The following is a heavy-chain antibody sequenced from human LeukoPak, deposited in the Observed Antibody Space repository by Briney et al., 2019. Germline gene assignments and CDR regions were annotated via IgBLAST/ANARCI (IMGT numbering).Heavy chain of an antibody. CDR1: GFTFSSYA. CDR3: ARSYDILTGYYGDGMDV. D-gene: IGHD3-9*01. V-gene: IGHV3-30*04. J-gene: IGHJ6*02. CDR2: ISYDGSNK. Sequence: PGRSLRPSCAASGFTFSSYAMHWVRQAPGKGLEWVAVISYDGSNKYYADSVKGRFTISRDNSKNTLYLQMNSLRAEDTAVYYCARSYDILTGYYGDGMDVWGQGTTVTVSS.